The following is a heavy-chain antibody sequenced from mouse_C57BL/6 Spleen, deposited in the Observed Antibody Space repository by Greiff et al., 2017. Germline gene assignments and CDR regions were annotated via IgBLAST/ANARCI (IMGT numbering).Heavy chain of an antibody. V-gene: IGHV1-62-2*01. CDR1: GYTFTEYT. Sequence: QVQLQQSGAELVKPGASVKLSCKASGYTFTEYTIHWVKQRSGQGLEWIGWFYPGSGSIKYNEKFKDKATLTADKSSSTVYMELSRLTSEDSAVYFCARHGGTYYGNYYWYFDVWGTGTTVTVSS. J-gene: IGHJ1*03. CDR3: ARHGGTYYGNYYWYFDV. D-gene: IGHD2-10*01. CDR2: FYPGSGSI.